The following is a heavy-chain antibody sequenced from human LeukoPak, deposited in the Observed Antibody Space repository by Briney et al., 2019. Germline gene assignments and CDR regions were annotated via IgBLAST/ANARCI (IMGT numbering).Heavy chain of an antibody. Sequence: ASVKVSCKASGYTFTSYYMHWVQQAPGQGLEWMGIIYPGGGSTTYAQKFQGRVTMTSDTSTSTVYMELSSLRSEDTAVYYCARDSAQTGGLDYWGQGTLVTVSS. CDR3: ARDSAQTGGLDY. CDR1: GYTFTSYY. J-gene: IGHJ4*02. V-gene: IGHV1-46*01. D-gene: IGHD7-27*01. CDR2: IYPGGGST.